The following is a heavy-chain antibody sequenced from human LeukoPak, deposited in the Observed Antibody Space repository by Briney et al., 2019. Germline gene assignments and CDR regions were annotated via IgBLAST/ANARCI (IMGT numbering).Heavy chain of an antibody. CDR2: INHSGST. CDR3: ARVECSSTSCPNWFDP. D-gene: IGHD2-2*01. V-gene: IGHV4-34*01. CDR1: GGSFSGYY. J-gene: IGHJ5*02. Sequence: SETLSLTCAVYGGSFSGYYWSWIRQPPGKGLEWIGEINHSGSTNYNPSLKSRVTISVDTSKNQFSLKLSSVTAADTAVYYCARVECSSTSCPNWFDPWGQGTLVTVSS.